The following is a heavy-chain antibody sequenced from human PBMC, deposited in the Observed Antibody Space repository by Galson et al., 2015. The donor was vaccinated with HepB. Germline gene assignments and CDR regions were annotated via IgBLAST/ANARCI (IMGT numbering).Heavy chain of an antibody. J-gene: IGHJ6*03. CDR3: ARDAEVRFLEWLRDYYYYYMDV. CDR2: IWYDGRNK. Sequence: SLRLSCAASGFTFSSYGMHWVRQAPGKGLEWVAVIWYDGRNKYYTDSVKGRFTISRDNSKNTLYLQMNSLRAEDTAVYYCARDAEVRFLEWLRDYYYYYMDVWGQGTTVTVSS. D-gene: IGHD3-3*01. V-gene: IGHV3-33*01. CDR1: GFTFSSYG.